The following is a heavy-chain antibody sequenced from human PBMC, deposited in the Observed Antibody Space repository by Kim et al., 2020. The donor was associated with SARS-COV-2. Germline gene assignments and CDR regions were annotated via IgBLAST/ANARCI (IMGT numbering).Heavy chain of an antibody. Sequence: GGSLRLSCAASGFTFSSYGIHWVRQAPGKGLEWVAVISYDGSNKYYADSVKGRFTISRDNSKNTLYLQMNSLRAEDTAVYYCAKDHIHHTTPNWGAFDIWGQGTMVTVSS. CDR2: ISYDGSNK. D-gene: IGHD7-27*01. CDR1: GFTFSSYG. CDR3: AKDHIHHTTPNWGAFDI. V-gene: IGHV3-30*18. J-gene: IGHJ3*02.